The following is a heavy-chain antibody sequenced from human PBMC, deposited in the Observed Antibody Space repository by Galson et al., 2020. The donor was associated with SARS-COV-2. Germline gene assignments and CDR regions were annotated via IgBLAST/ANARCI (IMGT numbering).Heavy chain of an antibody. CDR2: IWYDGSNK. Sequence: GGSLRLSCAASGFTFSSYGMHWVRQAPGKGLERVAVIWYDGSNKYYADSVKGRFTISRDNSKNTLYLQMNSLRAEDTAVYYCAREASYYYDSSGYSLGYYGMDVWGQGTTVTVSS. J-gene: IGHJ6*02. CDR3: AREASYYYDSSGYSLGYYGMDV. V-gene: IGHV3-33*01. CDR1: GFTFSSYG. D-gene: IGHD3-22*01.